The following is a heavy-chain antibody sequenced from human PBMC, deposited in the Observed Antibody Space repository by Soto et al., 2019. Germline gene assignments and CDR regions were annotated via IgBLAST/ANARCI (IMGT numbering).Heavy chain of an antibody. Sequence: SETLSLTCTVSGGSISSYYWSWIRQPPGKGLELIGYIYYSGSTNYNPSLKSRVTISVDTSKNQFSLKLSSVTAADTAVYYCASDSSSWYYSPNYYYYYYMDVWGKGTTVTVS. J-gene: IGHJ6*03. CDR3: ASDSSSWYYSPNYYYYYYMDV. V-gene: IGHV4-59*01. CDR2: IYYSGST. D-gene: IGHD6-13*01. CDR1: GGSISSYY.